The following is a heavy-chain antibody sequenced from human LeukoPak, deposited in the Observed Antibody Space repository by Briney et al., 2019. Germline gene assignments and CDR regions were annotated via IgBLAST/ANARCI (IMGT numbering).Heavy chain of an antibody. V-gene: IGHV4-59*02. CDR2: VYYSGST. J-gene: IGHJ4*02. D-gene: IGHD5-24*01. CDR3: AKTGRGDGYNFFDY. CDR1: GDSVSGFY. Sequence: PSETLSLTCTVSGDSVSGFYWSWIRQPPGKGLEGIGYVYYSGSTNYNPSLKSRVTISVDTSKNQFSLKLSSVTAADTAVYYCAKTGRGDGYNFFDYWGQGTLVTVSS.